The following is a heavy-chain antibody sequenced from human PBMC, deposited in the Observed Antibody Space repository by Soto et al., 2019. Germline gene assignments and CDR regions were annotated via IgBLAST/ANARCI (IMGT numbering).Heavy chain of an antibody. Sequence: GGSLILSCAASGFTFSSYSMSWVRQDPGKGLEWVSGISGSGDSTYYADSVKGRFTISRDNSKDTLYLQMNSLRAEDTAVYYCAKDRDADDVGAPIDYWGQGTLVTVSS. V-gene: IGHV3-23*01. J-gene: IGHJ4*02. CDR3: AKDRDADDVGAPIDY. CDR2: ISGSGDST. D-gene: IGHD3-10*01. CDR1: GFTFSSYS.